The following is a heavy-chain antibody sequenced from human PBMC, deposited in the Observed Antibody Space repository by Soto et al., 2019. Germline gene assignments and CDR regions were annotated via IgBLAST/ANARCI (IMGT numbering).Heavy chain of an antibody. Sequence: AGGSLRLSCAASGFTFSSYSMNWVRQAPGKGLEWVSSISSSSSYIYYADSVKGRFTISRDNAKNSLYLQMNSLRAEDTAVYYCARYGILTGYYNPYYYYYYYMDVWGKGTTVTVSS. CDR2: ISSSSSYI. J-gene: IGHJ6*03. CDR1: GFTFSSYS. V-gene: IGHV3-21*01. D-gene: IGHD3-9*01. CDR3: ARYGILTGYYNPYYYYYYYMDV.